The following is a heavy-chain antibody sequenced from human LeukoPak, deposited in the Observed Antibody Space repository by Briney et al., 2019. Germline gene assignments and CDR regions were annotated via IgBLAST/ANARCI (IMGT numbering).Heavy chain of an antibody. CDR1: GFTFSSYA. V-gene: IGHV3-30*01. CDR3: ARDRGVRAAYYYYYYMDV. Sequence: GGSLRLSCAASGFTFSSYAMHWVRQAPGKGLEWVAVISYDGSNKYYADSVKGRFTISGDNSKNTLYLQMNSLRAEDTAVYYCARDRGVRAAYYYYYYMDVWGKGTTVTVSS. D-gene: IGHD2-8*01. J-gene: IGHJ6*03. CDR2: ISYDGSNK.